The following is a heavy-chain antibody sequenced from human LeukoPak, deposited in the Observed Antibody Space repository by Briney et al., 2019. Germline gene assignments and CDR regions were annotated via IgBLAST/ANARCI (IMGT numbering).Heavy chain of an antibody. CDR1: GFTLSGNF. Sequence: GSLRLSRAASGFTLSGNFMSWVRQASGKGVEWVSVIYSGGSTYYADSVKGRFTISRDNSKNTLYLQMNSLRAEDTAMYYCAKMGELGTDFDYWGQGTLVTVSS. V-gene: IGHV3-53*01. J-gene: IGHJ4*02. D-gene: IGHD7-27*01. CDR3: AKMGELGTDFDY. CDR2: IYSGGST.